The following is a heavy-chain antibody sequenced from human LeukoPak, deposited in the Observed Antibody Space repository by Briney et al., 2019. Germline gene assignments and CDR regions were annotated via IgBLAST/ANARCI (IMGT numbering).Heavy chain of an antibody. Sequence: SETLSLTCTVSGGSISSTSYYWGWIRQPPGKGLEWIGSIFYSGSTYYNPSLKSRVTISVDTSKNQFSLRLSSVTAADTAVYYCARDLGIAAAGTSRYYYYYYGMDVWGQGTTVTVSS. CDR1: GGSISSTSYY. CDR3: ARDLGIAAAGTSRYYYYYYGMDV. CDR2: IFYSGST. D-gene: IGHD6-13*01. V-gene: IGHV4-39*02. J-gene: IGHJ6*02.